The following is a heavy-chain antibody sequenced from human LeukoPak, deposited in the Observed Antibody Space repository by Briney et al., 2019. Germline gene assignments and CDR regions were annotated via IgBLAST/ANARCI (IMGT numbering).Heavy chain of an antibody. CDR3: ARGHTYYFDY. CDR2: ISYDGSNK. Sequence: GGSLRLSCAASGFTFSDHYMHWVRQAPGKGLEWVAVISYDGSNKYYADSVKGRFTISRDNSKNTLYLQMNSLRAEDTAVYYCARGHTYYFDYWGQGTLVTVSS. CDR1: GFTFSDHY. J-gene: IGHJ4*02. D-gene: IGHD2-2*02. V-gene: IGHV3-30-3*01.